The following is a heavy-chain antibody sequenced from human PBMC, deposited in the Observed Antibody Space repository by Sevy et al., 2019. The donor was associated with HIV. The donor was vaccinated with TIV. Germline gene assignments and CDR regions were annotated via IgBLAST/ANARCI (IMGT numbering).Heavy chain of an antibody. J-gene: IGHJ4*02. Sequence: GGSLRLSCAASGFTFSSYEMNWVRQAPGKGLEWVSYISSSGSTIYYADSVKGRFTISRDNAKNPLYLQMNSLRAEDTAVYYCARDPPTIPGPGYSSSWYFGGYFDYWGQGTLVTVSS. CDR1: GFTFSSYE. CDR3: ARDPPTIPGPGYSSSWYFGGYFDY. D-gene: IGHD6-13*01. V-gene: IGHV3-48*03. CDR2: ISSSGSTI.